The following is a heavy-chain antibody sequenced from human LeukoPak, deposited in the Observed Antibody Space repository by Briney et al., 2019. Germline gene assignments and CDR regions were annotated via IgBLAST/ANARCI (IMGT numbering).Heavy chain of an antibody. V-gene: IGHV1-69*13. CDR3: ARLNYDFWSGYYTGSSY. Sequence: GASAKVSCKASGGTFSSYAISWVRQAPGQGLEWMGGIIPIFGTANYAQKFQGRVTITADESTSTAYMELSSLRSEDTAVYYCARLNYDFWSGYYTGSSYWGQGTLVTVSS. CDR1: GGTFSSYA. J-gene: IGHJ4*02. D-gene: IGHD3-3*01. CDR2: IIPIFGTA.